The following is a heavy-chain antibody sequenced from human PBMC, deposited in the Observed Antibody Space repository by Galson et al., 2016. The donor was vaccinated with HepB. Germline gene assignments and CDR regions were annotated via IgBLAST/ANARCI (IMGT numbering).Heavy chain of an antibody. CDR2: INRDESST. J-gene: IGHJ6*02. V-gene: IGHV3-74*01. CDR1: GFTFSSYY. Sequence: SLRLSCAASGFTFSSYYMHWVRQAPGKGLVWVSRINRDESSTSYADYVKGRFTISRDNAKNTLYLQMNSLRAEDTAVYHCARDPSYYSGMDVWGQGTTVTVSS. CDR3: ARDPSYYSGMDV.